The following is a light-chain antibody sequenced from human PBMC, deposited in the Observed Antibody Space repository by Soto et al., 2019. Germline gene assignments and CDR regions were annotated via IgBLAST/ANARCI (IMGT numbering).Light chain of an antibody. CDR3: HQYNSY. Sequence: DIQMTQSPSTLSASVGDRVTITCRASQSISNWLDWYQQKPGKAPKLLIYKASSLARGVPSRFSGSGSGTEFTLTISSPQPDDFATDYCHQYNSYFGPGAKVDVK. J-gene: IGKJ3*01. V-gene: IGKV1-5*03. CDR2: KAS. CDR1: QSISNW.